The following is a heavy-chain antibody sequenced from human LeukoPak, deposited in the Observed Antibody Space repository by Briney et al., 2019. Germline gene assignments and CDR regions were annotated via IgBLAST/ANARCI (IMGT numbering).Heavy chain of an antibody. CDR1: GGTFSSYA. Sequence: EASVKVSCKASGGTFSSYAISWVRQAPGQGLEWMGRIIPILGITNYAKKFQGRVTITADKSTSTAYMELSSLRSEDTAVYYCARVYYGSGSYALDYWGQGTLVTVSS. J-gene: IGHJ4*02. V-gene: IGHV1-69*04. CDR2: IIPILGIT. CDR3: ARVYYGSGSYALDY. D-gene: IGHD3-10*01.